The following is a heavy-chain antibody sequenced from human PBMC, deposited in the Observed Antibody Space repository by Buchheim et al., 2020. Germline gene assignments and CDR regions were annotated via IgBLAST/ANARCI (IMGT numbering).Heavy chain of an antibody. J-gene: IGHJ5*02. CDR3: ARDPPQSGWSFAA. V-gene: IGHV3-33*01. Sequence: QVQLVQSGAEVKKPGASVKVSCKASGYTFTSYYMHWVRQAPGKGLEWVAMIWYDGNNKYYADSVKGRFTVSRDNSKNMLYLQMNSLRVEDTAVYYCARDPPQSGWSFAAWGQGTL. CDR1: GYTFTSYY. CDR2: IWYDGNNK. D-gene: IGHD6-19*01.